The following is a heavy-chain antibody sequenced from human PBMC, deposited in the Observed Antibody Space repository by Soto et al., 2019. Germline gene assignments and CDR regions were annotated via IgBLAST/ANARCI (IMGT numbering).Heavy chain of an antibody. CDR3: AKDRDGYNRRSVYFDY. V-gene: IGHV3-23*01. CDR1: GFTFSSYA. J-gene: IGHJ4*02. CDR2: ISGSGGST. D-gene: IGHD5-12*01. Sequence: GVSLRLSCAASGFTFSSYAMSWVRQAPGKGLEWVSAISGSGGSTYYADSVKGRFTIFRDNSKNTLYLQMNSLRAEDTAVYYCAKDRDGYNRRSVYFDYWGQGTLVTVSS.